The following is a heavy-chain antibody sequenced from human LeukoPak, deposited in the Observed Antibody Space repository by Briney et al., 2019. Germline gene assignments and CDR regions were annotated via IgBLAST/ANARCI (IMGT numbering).Heavy chain of an antibody. Sequence: KPSETLSLTCTVSGGSIRTNLSYCGWIRQPPGKGLEWIGSMFYSGNTFYNPSLKSRVTISADASKNQFSLHLSSVTAADTAVYYCARHTLVTAISTYNWFDPWGQGILVTVSS. J-gene: IGHJ5*02. CDR3: ARHTLVTAISTYNWFDP. D-gene: IGHD2-21*02. CDR2: MFYSGNT. V-gene: IGHV4-39*01. CDR1: GGSIRTNLSY.